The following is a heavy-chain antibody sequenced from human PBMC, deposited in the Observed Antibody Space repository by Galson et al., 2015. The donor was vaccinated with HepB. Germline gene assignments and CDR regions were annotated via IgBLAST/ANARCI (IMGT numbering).Heavy chain of an antibody. CDR3: ASTIFWRCDVPTSHLNNSYGIDV. J-gene: IGHJ6*02. CDR2: IIPIFGTA. V-gene: IGHV1-69*13. D-gene: IGHD3-3*01. Sequence: SVKVSCKASGGTFSSYAISWVRQAPGQGLEWMGGIIPIFGTANYAQKFQGIVTITADESTSTAYMELSSLRSEDTAVYYCASTIFWRCDVPTSHLNNSYGIDVWGQGTTVAASS. CDR1: GGTFSSYA.